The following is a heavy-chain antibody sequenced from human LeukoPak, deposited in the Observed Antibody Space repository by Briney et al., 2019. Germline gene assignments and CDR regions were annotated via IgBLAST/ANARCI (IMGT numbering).Heavy chain of an antibody. CDR2: ISYDGSDK. V-gene: IGHV3-30*18. Sequence: GGSLRLSCAASGFTFRSNGMHWVRQAPGKGLEWVAVISYDGSDKYYADSVKGRFTISRDNSKNPVFLQMNSLRAEDTAVYYCAKTPLVGLWLDHWGQGTLVTVSS. D-gene: IGHD5-18*01. J-gene: IGHJ4*02. CDR1: GFTFRSNG. CDR3: AKTPLVGLWLDH.